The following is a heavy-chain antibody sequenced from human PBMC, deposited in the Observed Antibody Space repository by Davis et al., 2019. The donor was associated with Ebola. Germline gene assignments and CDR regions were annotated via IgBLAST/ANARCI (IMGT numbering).Heavy chain of an antibody. CDR3: ARAGFGEIYFDY. J-gene: IGHJ4*02. V-gene: IGHV3-13*01. Sequence: PGGSLRLSCAASGFTFSSYDMHWVRHATGKGLEWVSAIGTAGDTSYPGSVKGRFTISREKAKNSLYLQMNSLRGEDTAVYYCARAGFGEIYFDYWGQGTLVTVSS. CDR1: GFTFSSYD. CDR2: IGTAGDT. D-gene: IGHD3-10*01.